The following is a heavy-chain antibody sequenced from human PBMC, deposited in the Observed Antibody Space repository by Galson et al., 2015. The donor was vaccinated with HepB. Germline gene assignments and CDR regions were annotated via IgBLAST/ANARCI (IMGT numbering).Heavy chain of an antibody. CDR1: GFTFSNYW. CDR2: IKQDGSER. J-gene: IGHJ4*02. CDR3: ARTPTIGTKYFDY. Sequence: SLRLSCAASGFTFSNYWMTWVRQAPGKGLEWVASIKQDGSERYYVDSARGRLTISRDNDKNSLYLQMNSLRAEDTAVYYCARTPTIGTKYFDYWGQGTLVTVSS. D-gene: IGHD5-24*01. V-gene: IGHV3-7*01.